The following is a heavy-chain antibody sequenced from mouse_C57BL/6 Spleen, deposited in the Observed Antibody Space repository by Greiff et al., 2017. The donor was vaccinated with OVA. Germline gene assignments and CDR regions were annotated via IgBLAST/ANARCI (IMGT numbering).Heavy chain of an antibody. J-gene: IGHJ4*01. CDR1: GYTFTSYW. CDR3: ARGNLRLPAMDY. CDR2: IDPYASYT. V-gene: IGHV1-69*01. D-gene: IGHD3-2*02. Sequence: QVQLQQPGAELVMPGASVKLSCKASGYTFTSYWMHWVKQRPGQGLEWIGEIDPYASYTNSNQKLKGKSTLTVDKSSSTAYMQLSSLTSEDSAVYYCARGNLRLPAMDYWGQGTSVTVSS.